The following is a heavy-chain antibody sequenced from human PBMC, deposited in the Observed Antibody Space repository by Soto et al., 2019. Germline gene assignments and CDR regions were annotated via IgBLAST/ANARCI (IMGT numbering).Heavy chain of an antibody. CDR3: AAHLAPTDPYNWFEP. D-gene: IGHD2-21*02. CDR2: IVVGSGNT. V-gene: IGHV1-58*02. Sequence: QIQLVQFGPEVKKPGTPVKVSCKASGFTFSNSGIHWVRQAPGQRLEWVGWIVVGSGNTGYAQKFQERVSITRDVTTNTAYRELTSLRSEDTAVYYCAAHLAPTDPYNWFEPWGQGTLVTVSS. CDR1: GFTFSNSG. J-gene: IGHJ5*02.